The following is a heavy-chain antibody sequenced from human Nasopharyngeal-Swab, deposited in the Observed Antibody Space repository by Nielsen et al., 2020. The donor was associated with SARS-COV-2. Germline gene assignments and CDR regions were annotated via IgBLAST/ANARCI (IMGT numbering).Heavy chain of an antibody. CDR2: ISSSGSTI. V-gene: IGHV3-48*03. CDR3: ARDSTYYYYYGMDV. Sequence: WIRQPPGKGLEWVSYISSSGSTIYYADSVKGRFTISRDNAKNSLYLQMNSLRAEDTAVYYCARDSTYYYYYGMDVWGQGTTVTVSS. J-gene: IGHJ6*02.